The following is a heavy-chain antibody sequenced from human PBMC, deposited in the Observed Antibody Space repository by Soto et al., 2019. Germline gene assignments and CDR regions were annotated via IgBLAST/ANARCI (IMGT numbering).Heavy chain of an antibody. Sequence: EVSLRLSCAASGFTFRSFTMNWVRQAPGKGLEWVSTISSNSAYIYYTDALRGRFTISRDNAKNSLHLQMNSLRAEDTAVYYCTRDASRDSSARGWFDPWGPGTLVTVS. CDR2: ISSNSAYI. CDR3: TRDASRDSSARGWFDP. J-gene: IGHJ5*02. D-gene: IGHD6-13*01. CDR1: GFTFRSFT. V-gene: IGHV3-21*01.